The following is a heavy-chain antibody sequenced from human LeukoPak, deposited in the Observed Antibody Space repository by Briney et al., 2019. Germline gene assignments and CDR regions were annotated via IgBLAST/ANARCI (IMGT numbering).Heavy chain of an antibody. Sequence: SVKVSCKASGGTFSSYAISWVRQAPGQGLEWMGGIIPIFGTANYAQKFQGRVTITTDESTSTAYMELSSLRSEDTAVYYCARGHWGISFRGMDVWGQGTTVTVSS. D-gene: IGHD3-3*02. CDR2: IIPIFGTA. V-gene: IGHV1-69*05. J-gene: IGHJ6*02. CDR3: ARGHWGISFRGMDV. CDR1: GGTFSSYA.